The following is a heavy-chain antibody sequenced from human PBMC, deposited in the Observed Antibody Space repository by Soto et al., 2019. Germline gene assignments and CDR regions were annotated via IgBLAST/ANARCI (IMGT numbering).Heavy chain of an antibody. Sequence: SETLSLTCTVSGGSISSGGYYWSWIRQHPGKGLEWIGYIYYSGSTYYNPSLKSRVTISVDTSKNQFSLKLSSVTAADTAVYYCAIHPNLGATIDWFDPWGQGTLVTVSS. CDR1: GGSISSGGYY. CDR2: IYYSGST. J-gene: IGHJ5*02. D-gene: IGHD5-12*01. V-gene: IGHV4-61*08. CDR3: AIHPNLGATIDWFDP.